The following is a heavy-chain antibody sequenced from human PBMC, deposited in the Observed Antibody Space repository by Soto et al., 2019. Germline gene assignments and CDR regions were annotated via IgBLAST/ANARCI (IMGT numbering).Heavy chain of an antibody. CDR1: GLSITDSEMG. J-gene: IGHJ5*02. V-gene: IGHV2-26*01. D-gene: IGHD6-19*01. CDR3: ARRHLAVAVSPWFDP. Sequence: QVTLKESGPVLVKSTETLTLRCTVSGLSITDSEMGVSWIRRPPGQPLEWLAHIDSSGEKSYRTFLKSRLAISKDTSKSQIVLTMTNMDPADTATYYCARRHLAVAVSPWFDPWGQGIPVTVSS. CDR2: IDSSGEK.